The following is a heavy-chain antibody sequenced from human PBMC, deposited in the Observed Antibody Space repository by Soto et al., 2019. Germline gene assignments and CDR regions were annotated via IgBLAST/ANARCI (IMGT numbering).Heavy chain of an antibody. D-gene: IGHD2-2*01. CDR2: IDPSDSYT. CDR3: ARHRVCICTSCHGYYYGMDV. CDR1: GYSFTSYW. Sequence: PGESLKISCKGSGYSFTSYWISWVRQMPGKGLEWMGRIDPSDSYTNYSPSFQGHVTISADKSISTAYLQWSSLKASDTAMYYCARHRVCICTSCHGYYYGMDVWGQGTTVTVSS. V-gene: IGHV5-10-1*01. J-gene: IGHJ6*02.